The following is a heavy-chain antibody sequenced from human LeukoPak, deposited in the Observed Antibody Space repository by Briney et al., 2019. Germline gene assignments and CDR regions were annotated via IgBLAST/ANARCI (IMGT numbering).Heavy chain of an antibody. CDR3: ARAGYRRDSQVADY. Sequence: PGGSLRLSCAASGFTFSSYEMNWVRQAPGKGLEWVSYISSSGSTIYYADSVKGRFTISRDNAKNSLYLQMNSLRAEDTAVYYCARAGYRRDSQVADYWGQGTLVTVSS. CDR2: ISSSGSTI. CDR1: GFTFSSYE. D-gene: IGHD6-25*01. V-gene: IGHV3-48*03. J-gene: IGHJ4*02.